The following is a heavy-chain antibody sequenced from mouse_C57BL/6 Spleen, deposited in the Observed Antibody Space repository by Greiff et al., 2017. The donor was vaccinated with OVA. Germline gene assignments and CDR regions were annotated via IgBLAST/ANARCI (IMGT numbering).Heavy chain of an antibody. D-gene: IGHD2-5*01. V-gene: IGHV5-17*01. Sequence: EVQLVESGGGLVKPGGSLKLSCAASGFTFSDYGMHWVRQAPEKGLEWVAYISSGSSTIYYADTVKGRFTICRDNAKNNLFLQMTSLRSEDTAMYYCARMNYINYPAWFAYWGQGTLVTVSA. CDR3: ARMNYINYPAWFAY. CDR1: GFTFSDYG. J-gene: IGHJ3*01. CDR2: ISSGSSTI.